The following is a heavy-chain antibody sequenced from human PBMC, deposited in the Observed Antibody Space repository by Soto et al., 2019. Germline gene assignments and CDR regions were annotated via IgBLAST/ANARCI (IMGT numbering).Heavy chain of an antibody. Sequence: NPSETLSLTCTVSGGSISSYYWSWIRQPPGKGLEWIGYIYYSGSTNYNPSLKSRVTISVDTSKNQFSLKLSSVTAADTAVYYCARTYYYDSSGLFDYWGQGTLVTVSS. CDR1: GGSISSYY. J-gene: IGHJ4*02. CDR2: IYYSGST. V-gene: IGHV4-59*01. CDR3: ARTYYYDSSGLFDY. D-gene: IGHD3-22*01.